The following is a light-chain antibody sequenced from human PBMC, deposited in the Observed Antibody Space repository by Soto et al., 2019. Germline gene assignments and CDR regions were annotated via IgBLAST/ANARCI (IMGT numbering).Light chain of an antibody. Sequence: EIVLTQSPGTLSLSPGERATLSCRASQSVSNYLAWYQQKPGQAPRLLIYNTSSRATGIPDRFSGRGSGTDFTLTISRLEPEDFAVYYCHQYGSSPQTFDQGTKVEIK. CDR2: NTS. CDR1: QSVSNY. J-gene: IGKJ1*01. V-gene: IGKV3-20*01. CDR3: HQYGSSPQT.